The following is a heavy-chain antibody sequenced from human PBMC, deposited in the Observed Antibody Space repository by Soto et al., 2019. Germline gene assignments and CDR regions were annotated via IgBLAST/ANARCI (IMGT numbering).Heavy chain of an antibody. CDR2: ISSNSGYI. V-gene: IGHV3-21*01. Sequence: PGGSLRLSCAASGFTFSCYRMNWVRQAPGKGLEWVSSISSNSGYIYYADSVKGRFTISRDNAKNSLYLQMNSLRADDTAAYFCARGYEVGRPYIGAPKDVWGQGTTVTVSS. D-gene: IGHD2-15*01. CDR3: ARGYEVGRPYIGAPKDV. CDR1: GFTFSCYR. J-gene: IGHJ6*02.